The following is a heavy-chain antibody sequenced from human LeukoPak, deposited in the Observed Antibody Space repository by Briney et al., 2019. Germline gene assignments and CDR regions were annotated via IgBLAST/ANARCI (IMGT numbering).Heavy chain of an antibody. CDR1: GGSFSGYY. Sequence: SETLSLTCAVYGGSFSGYYWSWIRQPPGKGLEWIGEINHSGSTNYNPSLKSRVTISVDTSKNQFSLKLSSVTAADTAVYYCAREPGYNLGYGLDYWGQGTLVTVSS. D-gene: IGHD5-18*01. CDR2: INHSGST. CDR3: AREPGYNLGYGLDY. J-gene: IGHJ4*02. V-gene: IGHV4-34*01.